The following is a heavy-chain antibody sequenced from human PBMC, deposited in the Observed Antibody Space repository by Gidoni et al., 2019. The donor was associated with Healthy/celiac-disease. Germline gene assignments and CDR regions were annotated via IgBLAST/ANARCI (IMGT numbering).Heavy chain of an antibody. CDR2: ISSSSSYI. D-gene: IGHD3-22*01. J-gene: IGHJ4*02. V-gene: IGHV3-21*01. Sequence: EVQLVESGGGLVKPGGSLRLSCAASGFTFSSYSMNWVRQAPGKGLEWVSSISSSSSYIYYADSVKGRFTISRDNAKNSLYLQMNSLRAEDTAVYYCARDPGPGYDSSGYYYGGAYYFDYWGQGTLVTVSS. CDR1: GFTFSSYS. CDR3: ARDPGPGYDSSGYYYGGAYYFDY.